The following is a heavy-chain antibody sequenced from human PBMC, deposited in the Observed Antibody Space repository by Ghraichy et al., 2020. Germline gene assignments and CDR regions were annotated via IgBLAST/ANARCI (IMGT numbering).Heavy chain of an antibody. D-gene: IGHD3-16*01. CDR2: IIPIFGTA. J-gene: IGHJ4*02. V-gene: IGHV1-69*13. CDR1: GATFCSYA. Sequence: SVKVSCKTSGATFCSYAISWLRQAPVQGLEWMGGIIPIFGTANYAQKFQGRVTITADESTSTAYMELSSLRSEDTAVYYCARLGEARDFDYWGQGTLVTVAS. CDR3: ARLGEARDFDY.